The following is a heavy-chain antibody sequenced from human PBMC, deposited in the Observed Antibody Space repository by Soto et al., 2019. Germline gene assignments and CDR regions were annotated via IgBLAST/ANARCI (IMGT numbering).Heavy chain of an antibody. V-gene: IGHV1-18*01. CDR2: ISAYNGNT. CDR3: ARSLIGHATTVTTFDY. J-gene: IGHJ4*02. CDR1: GYTFTSYD. Sequence: GASVKVSCKASGYTFTSYDINWVRQATGQGLEWMGWISAYNGNTNYAQKLQGRVTMTTDTSTSTAYMELRSLRSDDTAVYYCARSLIGHATTVTTFDYWGQGTLVTVSS. D-gene: IGHD4-17*01.